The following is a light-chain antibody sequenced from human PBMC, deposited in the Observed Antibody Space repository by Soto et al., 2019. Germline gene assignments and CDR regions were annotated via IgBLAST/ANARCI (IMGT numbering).Light chain of an antibody. CDR3: QQYNNWPPLT. Sequence: EIVMTQSPATLSVSPGARATLSCRASQSVSSNLAWYQQKPGQAPRLLIYGASTRATGIPARFSGSGSGTEFTLTISSLHSEDFAVYYWQQYNNWPPLTFGGGTKVEIK. CDR2: GAS. CDR1: QSVSSN. V-gene: IGKV3-15*01. J-gene: IGKJ4*01.